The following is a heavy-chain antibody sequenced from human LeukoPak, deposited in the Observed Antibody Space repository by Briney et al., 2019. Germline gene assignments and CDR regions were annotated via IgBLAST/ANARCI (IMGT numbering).Heavy chain of an antibody. Sequence: GGSLRLSCAASGFTFSSYAMSWVRQAPGKGLEWVSAISGSGGSTYYADSVKGRFTISRDNSKNTLYLQMNSLRAEDTAVYYCAKSVGGRDYYYYGMDVWGQGTTVTVSS. CDR3: AKSVGGRDYYYYGMDV. CDR2: ISGSGGST. D-gene: IGHD1-26*01. J-gene: IGHJ6*02. CDR1: GFTFSSYA. V-gene: IGHV3-23*01.